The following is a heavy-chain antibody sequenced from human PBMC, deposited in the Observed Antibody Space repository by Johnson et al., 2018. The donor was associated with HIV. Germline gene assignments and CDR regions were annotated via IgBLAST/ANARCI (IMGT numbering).Heavy chain of an antibody. CDR3: GSLGDGHQKGAFEI. Sequence: VQLVESGGDLVHPGGSLRLSCIGSGFTFSHNWMSWVRQAPGKGPEWVANINHDVSAIHYVDSVKGRFTISRDNAKRSLFLQMNSLRVEDTAVYFCGSLGDGHQKGAFEIWGHGTMVTVSS. J-gene: IGHJ3*02. CDR1: GFTFSHNW. D-gene: IGHD3-16*01. V-gene: IGHV3-7*01. CDR2: INHDVSAI.